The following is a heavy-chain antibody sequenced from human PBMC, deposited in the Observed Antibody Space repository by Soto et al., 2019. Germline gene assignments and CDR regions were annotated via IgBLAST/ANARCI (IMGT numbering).Heavy chain of an antibody. CDR1: GFSVSSNY. Sequence: VGSLRLSCAISGFSVSSNYLSWVRQAPGKGLEWISVHYSGGSTYYADSVQGRFTISRDKSNNTLYLQMRRVRAEDTAVYFCARHRHPRGTVGATSPLDPWGQGTQVTVSS. D-gene: IGHD1-26*01. V-gene: IGHV3-53*01. CDR3: ARHRHPRGTVGATSPLDP. CDR2: HYSGGST. J-gene: IGHJ5*02.